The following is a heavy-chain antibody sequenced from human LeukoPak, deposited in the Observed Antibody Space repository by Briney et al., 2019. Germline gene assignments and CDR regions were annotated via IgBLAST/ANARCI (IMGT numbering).Heavy chain of an antibody. V-gene: IGHV3-23*01. CDR3: AKDGPLLRFLEWSPYSFDY. Sequence: GGSQRLSCAASGFTFSSYAMSWVRQAPGKGLEWVSAISGSGGSTYYADSVKGRFTISRDNSKNTLYQQMNSLRAEDTAVYYCAKDGPLLRFLEWSPYSFDYWGQGTLVTVSS. CDR2: ISGSGGST. J-gene: IGHJ4*02. D-gene: IGHD3-3*01. CDR1: GFTFSSYA.